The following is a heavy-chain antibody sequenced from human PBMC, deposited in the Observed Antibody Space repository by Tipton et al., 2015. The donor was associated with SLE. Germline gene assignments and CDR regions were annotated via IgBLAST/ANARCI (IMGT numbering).Heavy chain of an antibody. V-gene: IGHV4-4*09. J-gene: IGHJ3*02. CDR3: VRDRKDYSDFGALDI. D-gene: IGHD4-11*01. CDR1: GDSISTYY. CDR2: IYTSGST. Sequence: TLSLTCTVSGDSISTYYWSWIRQPPGKGLEWIGYIYTSGSTNYDPSLKSRVTISVDTSKNQFSLKLMSVTAADTAVYHCVRDRKDYSDFGALDIWGQGTMVSVSS.